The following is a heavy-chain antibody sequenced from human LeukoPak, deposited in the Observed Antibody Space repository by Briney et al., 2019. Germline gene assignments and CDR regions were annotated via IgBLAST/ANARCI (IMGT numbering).Heavy chain of an antibody. CDR2: IYYSGST. D-gene: IGHD6-19*01. Sequence: PSETLSLTCTVSGGSVNSGSYYWSWIRQPPGKGLEWIGYIYYSGSTNYNPSLKSRVTISVDTSKNQFSLKLSSVTAADTAVYYCARGSKVAVAVWGQGTLVTVSS. CDR1: GGSVNSGSYY. J-gene: IGHJ4*02. V-gene: IGHV4-61*01. CDR3: ARGSKVAVAV.